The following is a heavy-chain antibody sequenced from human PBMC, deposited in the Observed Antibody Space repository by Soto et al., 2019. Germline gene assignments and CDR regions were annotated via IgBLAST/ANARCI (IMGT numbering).Heavy chain of an antibody. D-gene: IGHD3-22*01. CDR3: ARRLYYDSSGFEGGGMDV. V-gene: IGHV4-39*01. J-gene: IGHJ6*02. Sequence: SETLSLTCTVSGASISSSSYYWGWIRQPPGKGLAWIGNIYYSGSTYSNPSLKSRLTISVDTSKNQFSLKLSSVTAADTAVYYCARRLYYDSSGFEGGGMDVWGQGTTVTVSS. CDR1: GASISSSSYY. CDR2: IYYSGST.